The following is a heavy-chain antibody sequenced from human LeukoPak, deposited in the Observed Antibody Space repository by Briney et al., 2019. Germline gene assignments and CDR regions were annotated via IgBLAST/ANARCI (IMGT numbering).Heavy chain of an antibody. Sequence: SETLSLTCTVSGGSISSYYWSWIRQPPGKGLEWIGYTYYSGSTNYNPSLKSRVTISLDTSKKQFSLKLTSVTAADTAIYYCATEYCASSSCRFDSWGQGTLVTVSS. CDR3: ATEYCASSSCRFDS. CDR1: GGSISSYY. V-gene: IGHV4-59*01. J-gene: IGHJ4*02. D-gene: IGHD2-2*01. CDR2: TYYSGST.